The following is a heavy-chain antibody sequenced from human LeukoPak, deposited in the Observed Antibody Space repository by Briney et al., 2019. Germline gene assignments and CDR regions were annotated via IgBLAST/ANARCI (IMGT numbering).Heavy chain of an antibody. Sequence: ASVKVSCKASGYTFTGHYMHWVRQAPGQGLEWMGWISPNSGGTIYAQKFQGRVTMTRDTSISTAYMELSSLISDDTAVYFCARGVGSSWFDPWGQGTLVTVSS. D-gene: IGHD1-26*01. J-gene: IGHJ5*02. CDR2: ISPNSGGT. CDR3: ARGVGSSWFDP. V-gene: IGHV1-2*02. CDR1: GYTFTGHY.